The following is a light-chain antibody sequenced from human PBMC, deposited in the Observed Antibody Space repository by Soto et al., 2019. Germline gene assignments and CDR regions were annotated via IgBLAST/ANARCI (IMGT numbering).Light chain of an antibody. Sequence: EIVLTQSPATLSLSPGERATLSCRASQSVSSYLAWYQQKPGQAPRLLIYDASNRATGIPARFSGSGSGTGFTLTISRLEPEDFAVYYCQQYGSSIQTFGQGTKVDIK. J-gene: IGKJ1*01. V-gene: IGKV3-11*01. CDR1: QSVSSY. CDR3: QQYGSSIQT. CDR2: DAS.